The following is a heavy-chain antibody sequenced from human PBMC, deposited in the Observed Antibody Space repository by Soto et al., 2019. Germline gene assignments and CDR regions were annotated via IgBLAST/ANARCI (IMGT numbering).Heavy chain of an antibody. V-gene: IGHV4-61*01. D-gene: IGHD4-17*01. J-gene: IGHJ6*02. CDR1: GGSVSSGSYY. CDR3: ARNTLFYGYYGRDV. CDR2: IYYSGST. Sequence: SETLSLTCTVSGGSVSSGSYYWSWIRQPPGKGLEWIGYIYYSGSTNYNPSLKSRVTISVDTSKNQFSLKLSSVTAADTAVYYCARNTLFYGYYGRDVGGQGTTVTVSS.